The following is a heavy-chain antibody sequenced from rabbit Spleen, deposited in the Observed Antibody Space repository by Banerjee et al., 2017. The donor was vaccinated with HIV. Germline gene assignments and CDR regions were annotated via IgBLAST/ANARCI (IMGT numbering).Heavy chain of an antibody. V-gene: IGHV1S47*01. D-gene: IGHD1-1*01. J-gene: IGHJ6*01. Sequence: QEQLVETGGGLVQPGGSLTLSCKASGFDFSRYGMSWVRQAPGKGLEWIGAIYTGRGSSDYANWVNGRFTISSDNAQYTVDLQMHSLTAADTATYFCAKGIPANANYLREMALWGPGTLVT. CDR1: GFDFSRYG. CDR3: AKGIPANANYLREMAL. CDR2: IYTGRGSS.